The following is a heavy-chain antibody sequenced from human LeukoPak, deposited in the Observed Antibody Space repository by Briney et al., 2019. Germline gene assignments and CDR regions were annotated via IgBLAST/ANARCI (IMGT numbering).Heavy chain of an antibody. CDR2: IYSGGTT. V-gene: IGHV3-66*01. CDR1: GFSFSDYY. J-gene: IGHJ6*03. CDR3: AREPVAARRAYYYYMDV. Sequence: PGGSLRLSCAASGFSFSDYYMSWIRQAPGKGLEWISVIYSGGTTYYADSVKGRFTISRDDAGNTLGLQMNSLRAEDTAVYYCAREPVAARRAYYYYMDVWGKGTTVTVSS. D-gene: IGHD6-6*01.